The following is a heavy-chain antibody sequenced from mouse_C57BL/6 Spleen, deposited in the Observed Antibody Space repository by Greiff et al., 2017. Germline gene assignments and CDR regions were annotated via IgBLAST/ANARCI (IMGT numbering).Heavy chain of an antibody. J-gene: IGHJ2*01. V-gene: IGHV1-82*01. CDR1: GYAFSSSW. CDR3: ARDGYYIDY. CDR2: IYPGDGDT. D-gene: IGHD2-3*01. Sequence: QVQLQQSGPELVKPGASVKISCKASGYAFSSSWMNWVKQRPGKGLEWIGRIYPGDGDTNYNGKFKGKDTLTADKSSSTAYMQLSSLTSEDSAVYFCARDGYYIDYWGQGTTLTVSS.